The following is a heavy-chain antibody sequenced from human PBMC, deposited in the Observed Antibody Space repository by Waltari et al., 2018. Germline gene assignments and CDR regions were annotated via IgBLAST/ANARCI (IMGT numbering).Heavy chain of an antibody. Sequence: QVHLQESGPGLVNPSQTLSLTCTVSGGSISSHYWSWIRQPPGKGLEWIGYIYYSGSTNYNPSLKSRVTISVDTSKNQFSLKLSSVTAADTAVYYCARKYRSGWYYFDYWGHGTLVTVSS. CDR1: GGSISSHY. V-gene: IGHV4-59*11. J-gene: IGHJ4*01. CDR2: IYYSGST. CDR3: ARKYRSGWYYFDY. D-gene: IGHD6-19*01.